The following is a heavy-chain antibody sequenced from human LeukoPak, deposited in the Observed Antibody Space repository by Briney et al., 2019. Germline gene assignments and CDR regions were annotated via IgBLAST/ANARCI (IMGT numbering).Heavy chain of an antibody. J-gene: IGHJ6*02. V-gene: IGHV4-39*02. CDR1: GGSISSSSYY. CDR3: ARDSPYYDILTGYLELTYGMDV. D-gene: IGHD3-9*01. Sequence: PSETLSLTCTVSGGSISSSSYYWGWIRQPPGKGLEWIGSIYYSGSTYYNPSLKSRVTISVDTSKNQFSLKLSSVTAADTAVYYCARDSPYYDILTGYLELTYGMDVWGQGTTVTVSS. CDR2: IYYSGST.